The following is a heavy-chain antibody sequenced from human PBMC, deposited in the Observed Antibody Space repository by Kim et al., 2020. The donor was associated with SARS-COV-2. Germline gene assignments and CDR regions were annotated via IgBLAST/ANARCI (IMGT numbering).Heavy chain of an antibody. J-gene: IGHJ4*02. CDR3: ASQSEYYYDSSGYLDY. CDR1: GGSISSSNW. CDR2: IYHSGST. Sequence: SETLSLTCAVSGGSISSSNWWSWVRQPPGKGLEWIGEIYHSGSTNYNPSLKSRVTISVDKSKNQFSLKLSSVTAADTAVYYCASQSEYYYDSSGYLDYWGQGTLVTVSS. D-gene: IGHD3-22*01. V-gene: IGHV4-4*02.